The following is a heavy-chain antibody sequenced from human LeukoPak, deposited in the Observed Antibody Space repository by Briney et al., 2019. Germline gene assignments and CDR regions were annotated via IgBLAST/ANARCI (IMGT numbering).Heavy chain of an antibody. V-gene: IGHV3-23*01. J-gene: IGHJ3*02. CDR3: AKASGYYYDSSGYYLGAFDI. CDR2: ISGSGGST. D-gene: IGHD3-22*01. Sequence: GGSLRLSCAASGFTFSSYAMSWVRQAPGKGLEWVSAISGSGGSTYYADSVKGRFTISRDNSKNTLYLQLNYLRAEDTAVYYCAKASGYYYDSSGYYLGAFDIWGPGTMVTVSS. CDR1: GFTFSSYA.